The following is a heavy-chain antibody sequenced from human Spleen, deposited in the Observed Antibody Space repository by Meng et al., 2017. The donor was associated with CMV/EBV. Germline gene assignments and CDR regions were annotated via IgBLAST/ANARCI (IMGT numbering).Heavy chain of an antibody. CDR1: GFSFDDYG. D-gene: IGHD1-26*01. J-gene: IGHJ4*02. CDR3: AKDRGSYAQLDY. CDR2: LNWNGDRT. V-gene: IGHV3-20*04. Sequence: GGSLRLSCAASGFSFDDYGMSWVRQAPGKGLEWVSGLNWNGDRTAYADSVKGRFTISRDNAKNSLYLEMNSLRAEDTAVYYCAKDRGSYAQLDYWGQGTLVTVSS.